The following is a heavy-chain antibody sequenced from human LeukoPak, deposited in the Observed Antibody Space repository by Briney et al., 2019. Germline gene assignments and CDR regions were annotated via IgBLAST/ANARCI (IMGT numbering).Heavy chain of an antibody. V-gene: IGHV3-21*01. J-gene: IGHJ4*02. CDR1: GFAFSSHS. CDR2: IGTSSSDK. CDR3: ARDRSPLYYDSSGYDF. D-gene: IGHD3-22*01. Sequence: GGSLRLSCAASGFAFSSHSMTWVRQAPGKGLEWVSSIGTSSSDKAYADSVKGRFTISRDNAMKSVYLQMNSPRAGDTAVYYCARDRSPLYYDSSGYDFGGQGTLVTVSS.